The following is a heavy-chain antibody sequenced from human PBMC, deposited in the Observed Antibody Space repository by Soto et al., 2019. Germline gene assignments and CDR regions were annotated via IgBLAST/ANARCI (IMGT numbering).Heavy chain of an antibody. V-gene: IGHV3-30*03. CDR3: VRGPRSCSYTSCYTIDY. Sequence: QVQLVESGGGVVQPGRSLKLNCAVSGFTFNSHAMHWVRQAPGKGLEWVAVISYGGANNYYADSVKGRFTISRDNSQNTLFMQMNSLRPEDTAVYYCVRGPRSCSYTSCYTIDYWGQGTLVTVSS. CDR2: ISYGGANN. CDR1: GFTFNSHA. D-gene: IGHD2-2*02. J-gene: IGHJ4*02.